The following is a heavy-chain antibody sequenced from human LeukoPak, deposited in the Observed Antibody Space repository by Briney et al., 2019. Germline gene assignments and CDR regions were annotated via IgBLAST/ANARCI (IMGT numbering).Heavy chain of an antibody. Sequence: GGSLRLSCAASGFTFSTYALHWVRQAPGKGLEWVAVISYDGSNKYYADSVKGRFTISRDNSKNTLYLQMNSLRAEDTAVYYCARDPESSSFLDYWGQGTLVTVSS. V-gene: IGHV3-30-3*01. J-gene: IGHJ4*02. CDR2: ISYDGSNK. CDR1: GFTFSTYA. CDR3: ARDPESSSFLDY. D-gene: IGHD6-6*01.